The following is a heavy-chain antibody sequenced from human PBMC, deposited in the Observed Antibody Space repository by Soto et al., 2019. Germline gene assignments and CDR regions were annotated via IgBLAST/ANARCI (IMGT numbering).Heavy chain of an antibody. CDR2: LYPNGRA. D-gene: IGHD1-20*01. CDR1: GFTVSSNY. V-gene: IGHV3-53*01. Sequence: PGGSLRLSCAASGFTVSSNYLTWVRQAPGKGLKWVSVLYPNGRAYYADSVKGRFTISTDNSQNSVYLQMNTLRAEDTAMYYCARGLGREYEDNRNYFHLHYWGQGTLVTVSS. J-gene: IGHJ4*02. CDR3: ARGLGREYEDNRNYFHLHY.